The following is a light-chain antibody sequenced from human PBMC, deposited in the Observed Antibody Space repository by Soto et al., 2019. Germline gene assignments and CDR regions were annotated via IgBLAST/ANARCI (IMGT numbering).Light chain of an antibody. J-gene: IGKJ1*01. V-gene: IGKV3-20*01. Sequence: EIVLTQSPGTLSLSPGERATLSCRASHSVSSSYLAWYQQKPGQAPRLLIYGASSRATGIRDRFSGSGSGTDFTLTISRMEPEDFAVYYCQQYGSSPPWTFGQGTKVEIK. CDR1: HSVSSSY. CDR3: QQYGSSPPWT. CDR2: GAS.